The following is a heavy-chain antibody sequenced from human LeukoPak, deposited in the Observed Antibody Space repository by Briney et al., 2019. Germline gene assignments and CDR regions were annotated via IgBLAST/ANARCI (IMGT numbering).Heavy chain of an antibody. CDR3: AREGSGWYGHYFDY. D-gene: IGHD6-19*01. CDR2: INPNSGDT. CDR1: GYTFTDSY. V-gene: IGHV1-2*02. J-gene: IGHJ4*02. Sequence: ASVKVSCKASGYTFTDSYMDWVRQAPGQGLEWMGWINPNSGDTNYAQKFQGRVTMTRDTSISTAYMELRSLRSDDTAVYYCAREGSGWYGHYFDYWGQGTLVTVSS.